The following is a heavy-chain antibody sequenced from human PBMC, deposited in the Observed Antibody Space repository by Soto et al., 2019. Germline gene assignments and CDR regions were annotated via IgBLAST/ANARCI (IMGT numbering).Heavy chain of an antibody. CDR3: ARHGPIAAAGTVFDY. D-gene: IGHD6-13*01. CDR1: GGSISSYY. CDR2: IYYSGST. V-gene: IGHV4-59*08. J-gene: IGHJ4*02. Sequence: QVQLQESGPGLVKPSETLSLTCTVSGGSISSYYWSWIRQPPGKGLEWIGYIYYSGSTNYNPSLKSLVTISVDTSKNQFSLKPSSVTAADTAVYYCARHGPIAAAGTVFDYWGQGTLVTVSS.